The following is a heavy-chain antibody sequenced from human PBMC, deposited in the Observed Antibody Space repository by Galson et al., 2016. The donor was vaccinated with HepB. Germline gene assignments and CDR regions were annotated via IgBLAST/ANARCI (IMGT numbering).Heavy chain of an antibody. J-gene: IGHJ6*02. CDR2: ISYDGTNK. CDR1: GFTFSSYA. D-gene: IGHD3-16*01. Sequence: SLRLSCATSGFTFSSYALHWVRQAPGKGLEWVALISYDGTNKYYADTVKGRSTISRDNSKNTLYLQMNSLRAEDTAVYYCARDSFIILTFGGIMDVWGQGTTVTVSS. CDR3: ARDSFIILTFGGIMDV. V-gene: IGHV3-30-3*01.